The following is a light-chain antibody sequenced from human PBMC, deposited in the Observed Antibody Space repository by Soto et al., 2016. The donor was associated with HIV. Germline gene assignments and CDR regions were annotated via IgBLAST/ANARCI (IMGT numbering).Light chain of an antibody. Sequence: DIQMTQSPSSVSASVGDSVTITCRASQGISNWLAWYQQKPGKAPKLLIYAASNLQSGVPSRFSGSGSGTEFTLTISSLQPEDFATYYCQQANSFLPITFGQGTRLEIK. V-gene: IGKV1-12*01. CDR2: AAS. J-gene: IGKJ5*01. CDR3: QQANSFLPIT. CDR1: QGISNW.